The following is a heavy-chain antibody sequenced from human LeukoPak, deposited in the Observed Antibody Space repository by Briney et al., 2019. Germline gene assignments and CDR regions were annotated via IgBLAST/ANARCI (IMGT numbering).Heavy chain of an antibody. D-gene: IGHD6-13*01. CDR2: ISGDGGYT. Sequence: PGGSLRLSCAASGFTFSAYWMHWVRQAPGKGLVWVSRISGDGGYTTYADSVKGRFTISRDNAKTTLYLQMNSLRTEDTALYYCAKDSSSWYFDYWGQGTLVTVSS. V-gene: IGHV3-74*01. CDR3: AKDSSSWYFDY. J-gene: IGHJ4*02. CDR1: GFTFSAYW.